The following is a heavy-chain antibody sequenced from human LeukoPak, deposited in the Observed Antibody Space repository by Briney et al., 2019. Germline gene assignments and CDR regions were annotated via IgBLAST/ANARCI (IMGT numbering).Heavy chain of an antibody. D-gene: IGHD3-9*01. CDR1: GGSISSGGYY. V-gene: IGHV4-31*03. J-gene: IGHJ4*02. Sequence: SETLSLTCTVSGGSISSGGYYWSWIRQHPGKGLEWIGYIYYSGSTYYNPSLKSRVTISVDTFKNQFSLKLSSVPAADTAVYYCAREEGNAGYYDYWGQGTLVTVSS. CDR2: IYYSGST. CDR3: AREEGNAGYYDY.